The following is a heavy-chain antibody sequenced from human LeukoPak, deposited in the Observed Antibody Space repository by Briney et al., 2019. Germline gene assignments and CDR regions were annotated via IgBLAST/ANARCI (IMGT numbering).Heavy chain of an antibody. J-gene: IGHJ4*02. Sequence: ASVKVSCKASGYTFTGCYMHWVRQAPGQGLEWMGWINPNSGGTNYAQKFQGGVTMTRDTSISTAYMELSRLRSDDTAVYYCAREYYDFWSGYYWVGFNYWGQGTLVTVSS. CDR1: GYTFTGCY. V-gene: IGHV1-2*02. CDR3: AREYYDFWSGYYWVGFNY. D-gene: IGHD3-3*01. CDR2: INPNSGGT.